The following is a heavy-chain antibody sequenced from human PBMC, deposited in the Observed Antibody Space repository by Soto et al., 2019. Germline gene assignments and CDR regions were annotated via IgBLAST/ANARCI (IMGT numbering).Heavy chain of an antibody. CDR2: INHSGST. V-gene: IGHV4-34*01. D-gene: IGHD3-9*01. Sequence: LSLTCAVYGGSFSGYYWSWIRQPPGKGLEWIGEINHSGSTNYNPSLKSRVTISVDTSKNQFSLKLSSVTAADTAVYYCARVLRYFDWSPYNWFDPWGQGTLVTVSS. J-gene: IGHJ5*02. CDR1: GGSFSGYY. CDR3: ARVLRYFDWSPYNWFDP.